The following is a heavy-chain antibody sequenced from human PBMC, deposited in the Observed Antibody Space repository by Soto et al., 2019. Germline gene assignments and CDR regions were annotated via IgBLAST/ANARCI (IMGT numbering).Heavy chain of an antibody. CDR2: ISGSGGST. V-gene: IGHV3-23*01. Sequence: EVQLFESGGGLVQPGGSLRLSCAASGFTFSSYAMNWVRQAPGKGLEWVSVISGSGGSTYYADSVKGRFTISRDNSKNTLYLQMNSLRAEDTAVYYCARRSRGWYFDYWGQGTLVTVSS. D-gene: IGHD6-19*01. CDR1: GFTFSSYA. CDR3: ARRSRGWYFDY. J-gene: IGHJ4*02.